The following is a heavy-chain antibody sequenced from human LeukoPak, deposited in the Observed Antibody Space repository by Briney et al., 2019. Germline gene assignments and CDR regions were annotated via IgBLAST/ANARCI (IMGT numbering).Heavy chain of an antibody. J-gene: IGHJ4*02. D-gene: IGHD5-24*01. CDR1: GFTFNGYN. CDR2: ISSSSSII. V-gene: IGHV3-48*04. CDR3: ARVALNVRDGYNYEARDY. Sequence: HPGGSLRLSCAASGFTFNGYNMNWVRQAPGKGLEWVSYISSSSSIIYYADSVKGRFTISRDNAKNSLYLQMNSLRAEDTAVYYCARVALNVRDGYNYEARDYWGQGTLVTVSS.